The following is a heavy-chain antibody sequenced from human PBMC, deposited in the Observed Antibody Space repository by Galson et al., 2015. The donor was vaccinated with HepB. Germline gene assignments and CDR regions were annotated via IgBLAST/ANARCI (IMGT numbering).Heavy chain of an antibody. D-gene: IGHD2/OR15-2a*01. Sequence: LRLSCAASGFTFSHCGMHWVRQAPGRGLEWLAMISYDGSNKTYVDSVKGRFTISRDNSRNTLHLQMKSLRAEDTAMYYCAKLQFDIYNYFVDVWGQGTAVTVSS. CDR3: AKLQFDIYNYFVDV. CDR2: ISYDGSNK. CDR1: GFTFSHCG. J-gene: IGHJ6*02. V-gene: IGHV3-30*18.